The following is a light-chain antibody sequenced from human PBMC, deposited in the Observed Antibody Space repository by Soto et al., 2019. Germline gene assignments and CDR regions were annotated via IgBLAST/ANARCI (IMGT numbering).Light chain of an antibody. CDR1: QDISSY. CDR3: QQSFTTPTT. J-gene: IGKJ1*01. CDR2: AAS. Sequence: DIQMTQSPSSLSASVGDRVTITCQASQDISSYLNWFQQKPGKAPKLLIYAASSLQSGVPSRLSGSGSGTDFTLTISSLQPEDFVTYYCQQSFTTPTTFGQGTKVDIK. V-gene: IGKV1-39*01.